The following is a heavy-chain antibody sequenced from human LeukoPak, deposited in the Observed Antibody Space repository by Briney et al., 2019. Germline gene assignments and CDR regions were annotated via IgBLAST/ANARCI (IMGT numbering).Heavy chain of an antibody. V-gene: IGHV3-53*01. D-gene: IGHD6-19*01. CDR2: IYSGGST. CDR3: ARVYKWLVLTFYYYYMDV. CDR1: GFTVSSNY. Sequence: GGSLRLSCAASGFTVSSNYMSWARQAPGNGLEWVSVIYSGGSTYSADSVKGRFTISRDNSKNTLYLQMNSMRAEDTAVYYCARVYKWLVLTFYYYYMDVWGKGTTVTVSS. J-gene: IGHJ6*03.